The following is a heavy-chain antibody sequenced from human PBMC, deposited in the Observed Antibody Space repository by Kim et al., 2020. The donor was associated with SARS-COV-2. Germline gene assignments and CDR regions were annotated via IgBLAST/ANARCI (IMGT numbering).Heavy chain of an antibody. D-gene: IGHD3-3*01. J-gene: IGHJ6*02. Sequence: GGSLRLSCAASGFSFRSFGMHWVRQAPGKGLEWAAFISYDGSKTYYADSVKGRFTISRDNSESMVYLEINSLRPEDTAVYYCVKDVRWSGYYIHDYYAMDVWGQGTTVTVSS. CDR2: ISYDGSKT. CDR1: GFSFRSFG. V-gene: IGHV3-30*18. CDR3: VKDVRWSGYYIHDYYAMDV.